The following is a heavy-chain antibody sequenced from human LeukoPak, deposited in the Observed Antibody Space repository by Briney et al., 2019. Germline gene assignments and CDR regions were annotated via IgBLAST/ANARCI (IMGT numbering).Heavy chain of an antibody. CDR3: ARYSPSLAY. V-gene: IGHV3-48*01. CDR2: ISSSSSSI. Sequence: GGSLRLSCAASGFSFSSYSMTWVRQAPGKGLEWVSYISSSSSSIYYTDSVKGRFTISRDNAENSLYLQINSLRAGDTAVYYCARYSPSLAYWGQGTLVTVSS. CDR1: GFSFSSYS. D-gene: IGHD2-2*01. J-gene: IGHJ4*02.